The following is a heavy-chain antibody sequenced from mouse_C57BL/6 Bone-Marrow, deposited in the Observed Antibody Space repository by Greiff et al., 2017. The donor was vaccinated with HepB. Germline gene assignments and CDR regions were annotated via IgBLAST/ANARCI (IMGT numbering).Heavy chain of an antibody. J-gene: IGHJ2*01. CDR3: ARGYTFYFDY. CDR1: GFTFSDYG. V-gene: IGHV5-17*01. D-gene: IGHD5-1-1*01. CDR2: ISSGSSTI. Sequence: EVQRVESGGGLVKPGGSLKLSCAASGFTFSDYGMHWVRQAPEKGLEWVAYISSGSSTIYYAGTVKGRFTISRDNAKNTLFLQMTSLRSEETAMYYCARGYTFYFDYWGQGTTLTVSS.